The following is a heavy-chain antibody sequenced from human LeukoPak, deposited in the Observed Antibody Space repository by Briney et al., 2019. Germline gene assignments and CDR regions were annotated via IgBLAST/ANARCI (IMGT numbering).Heavy chain of an antibody. CDR1: GGSISSYY. Sequence: PSETLSLTCTVSGGSISSYYWSWIRQPPGKGLEWIGYIYYSGSTNYNPSLRSRVTISVDTSKNQFSLKLSSVTAADTAVYYCARYSSTDWYFDLWGRGTLVTVSS. V-gene: IGHV4-59*08. D-gene: IGHD4-17*01. J-gene: IGHJ2*01. CDR2: IYYSGST. CDR3: ARYSSTDWYFDL.